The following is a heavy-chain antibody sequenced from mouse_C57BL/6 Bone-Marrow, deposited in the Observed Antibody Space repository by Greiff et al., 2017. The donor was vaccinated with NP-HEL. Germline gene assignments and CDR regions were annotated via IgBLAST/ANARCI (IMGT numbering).Heavy chain of an antibody. CDR2: INPNYGTT. CDR3: ARERTASDYYAMDY. CDR1: GYSFTDYN. D-gene: IGHD3-3*01. Sequence: EVKLQQSGPELVKPGASVKISCKASGYSFTDYNMNWVKQSNGKSLEWIGVINPNYGTTSYNQKFKGKATLTVDQSSSTAYMQLNSLTSEDSAVYYCARERTASDYYAMDYWGQGTSVTVSS. J-gene: IGHJ4*01. V-gene: IGHV1-39*01.